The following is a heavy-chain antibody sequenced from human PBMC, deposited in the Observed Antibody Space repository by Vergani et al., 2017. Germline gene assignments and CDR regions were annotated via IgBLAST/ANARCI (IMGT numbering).Heavy chain of an antibody. V-gene: IGHV3-7*01. CDR1: GFTFSNYW. J-gene: IGHJ4*02. CDR2: IKEDGSET. D-gene: IGHD6-13*01. Sequence: EVQLMESGGGLVQPGGSLRLSCAASGFTFSNYWMSWVRQAPGKGLEWVANIKEDGSETFYVDSVMGRFTISRDNAKNSLYLQMNSLRAEDTAVYFCARLGLTASRREAPVFDYWGQGTPVTVSS. CDR3: ARLGLTASRREAPVFDY.